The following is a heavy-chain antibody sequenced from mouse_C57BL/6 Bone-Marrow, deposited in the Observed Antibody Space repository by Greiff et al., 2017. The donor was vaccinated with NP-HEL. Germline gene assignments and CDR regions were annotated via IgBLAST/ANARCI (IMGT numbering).Heavy chain of an antibody. V-gene: IGHV1-76*01. CDR2: IYPGSGNT. CDR1: GYTFTDYY. D-gene: IGHD1-1*01. Sequence: VKLQESGAELVRPGASVKLSCKASGYTFTDYYINWVKQRPGQGLEWIARIYPGSGNTYYNEKFKGKATLTAEKSSSTAYMQLSSLTSEDSAVYFCARESHYGSSYVDYAMDYWGQGTSVTVSS. J-gene: IGHJ4*01. CDR3: ARESHYGSSYVDYAMDY.